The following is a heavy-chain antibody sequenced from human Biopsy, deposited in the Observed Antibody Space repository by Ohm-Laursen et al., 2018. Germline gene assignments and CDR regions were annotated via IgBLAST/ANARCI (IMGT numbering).Heavy chain of an antibody. V-gene: IGHV1-69*11. D-gene: IGHD2-2*01. CDR3: AREAIGYQLPCDD. CDR1: TGTFNSYG. Sequence: SSVKVSCKAPTGTFNSYGIIWVRQAPGQGLEWMGRIIPILRTTTYAPKFQGRVTITADSPTSTVDMELTSLTSDDTAVYFCAREAIGYQLPCDDWGQGTLVTVSS. J-gene: IGHJ4*02. CDR2: IIPILRTT.